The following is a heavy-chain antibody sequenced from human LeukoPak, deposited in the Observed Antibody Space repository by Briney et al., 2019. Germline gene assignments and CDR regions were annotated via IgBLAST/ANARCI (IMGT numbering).Heavy chain of an antibody. J-gene: IGHJ5*02. V-gene: IGHV1-2*02. D-gene: IGHD6-19*01. Sequence: ASVKVSCKASGNTFTGNFMHWLRQAPGQGLEWMGWINPNSGETNYAQNFQGRVTMTRDTSITTAYMELSRLTSGDTAVYYCARGRIIAVAGTDWFDPWGQGTLVTVSS. CDR2: INPNSGET. CDR1: GNTFTGNF. CDR3: ARGRIIAVAGTDWFDP.